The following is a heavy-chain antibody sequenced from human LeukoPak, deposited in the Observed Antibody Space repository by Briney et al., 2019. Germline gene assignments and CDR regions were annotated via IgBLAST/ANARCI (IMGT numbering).Heavy chain of an antibody. Sequence: GGSLRLSCAASGFTFTNAWMNWVRQAPGKGLEWVCRIKSKTDGGTTDYAAPVKGRFTISRDDSKNTLYLQMNSLKTEDTAVYYCTTTYCSGGSCYRGRYYFDYWGQGTLVTVSS. CDR1: GFTFTNAW. V-gene: IGHV3-15*07. CDR2: IKSKTDGGTT. CDR3: TTTYCSGGSCYRGRYYFDY. J-gene: IGHJ4*02. D-gene: IGHD2-15*01.